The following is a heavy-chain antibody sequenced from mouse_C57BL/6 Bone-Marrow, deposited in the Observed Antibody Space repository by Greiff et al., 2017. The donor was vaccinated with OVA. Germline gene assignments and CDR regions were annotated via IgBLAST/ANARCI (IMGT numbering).Heavy chain of an antibody. J-gene: IGHJ1*03. CDR3: SREGVYYSNYSWYFDV. Sequence: QVQLQQPGAELVKPGASVKMSCKASGYTFTSYWITWVKQRPGQGLEWIGDIYPGSGSTNYNEKFKSKATLTVDTSSSTAYMQLSSLTSADSAFYSCSREGVYYSNYSWYFDVWGTGTTVTVSS. D-gene: IGHD2-5*01. CDR2: IYPGSGST. V-gene: IGHV1-55*01. CDR1: GYTFTSYW.